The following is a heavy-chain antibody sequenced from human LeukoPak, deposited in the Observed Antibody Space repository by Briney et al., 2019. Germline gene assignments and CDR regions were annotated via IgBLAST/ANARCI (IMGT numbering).Heavy chain of an antibody. V-gene: IGHV1-2*02. CDR2: TNPNSGGT. CDR3: ARDLADFWSGYYGDYYYYYMDV. CDR1: GYTFTGYY. Sequence: ASVKVSCKASGYTFTGYYMHWVRQAPGQGLEWMGWTNPNSGGTNYAQKFQGRVTMTRDTSISTAYMELSRLRSDDTAVYYCARDLADFWSGYYGDYYYYYMDVWGKGTTVTVSS. D-gene: IGHD3-3*01. J-gene: IGHJ6*03.